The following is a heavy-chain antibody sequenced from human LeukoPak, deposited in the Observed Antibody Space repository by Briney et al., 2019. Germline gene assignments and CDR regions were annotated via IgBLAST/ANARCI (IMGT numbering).Heavy chain of an antibody. CDR2: INPNSGGT. J-gene: IGHJ5*02. V-gene: IGHV1-2*02. D-gene: IGHD6-13*01. CDR3: ARVEGIAAPTSPPFDP. Sequence: ASVKVSCKASGYTFTGYYMHWVRQAPGQGLEWMGWINPNSGGTNYAQKFQGRVTMTRDTSIGTAYMELSRLRSDDTAVYYCARVEGIAAPTSPPFDPWGQGTLVTVSS. CDR1: GYTFTGYY.